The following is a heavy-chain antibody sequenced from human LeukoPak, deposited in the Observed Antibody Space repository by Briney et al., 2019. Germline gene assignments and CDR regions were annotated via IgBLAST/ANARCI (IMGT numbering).Heavy chain of an antibody. D-gene: IGHD1-14*01. V-gene: IGHV3-48*03. Sequence: GGSLRLACVGSGFTVSSFEMNWVRQAPGKGLEWISYISSSGTTISYASSVKGRFTVSRDNARNSLFLQMNSLRVEDTAVYYCATYKRWVAGDVWGQGTTVSVSS. CDR3: ATYKRWVAGDV. CDR1: GFTVSSFE. CDR2: ISSSGTTI. J-gene: IGHJ6*02.